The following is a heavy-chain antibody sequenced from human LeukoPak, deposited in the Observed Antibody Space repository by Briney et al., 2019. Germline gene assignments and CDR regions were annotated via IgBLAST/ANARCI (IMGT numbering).Heavy chain of an antibody. V-gene: IGHV1-2*06. J-gene: IGHJ4*02. CDR1: GYTFTGYY. CDR2: INPNSGGT. CDR3: ARDHCSSTSCYWVY. D-gene: IGHD2-2*01. Sequence: ASVKVSCKASGYTFTGYYMHWVRQAPGQGLEWMGRINPNSGGTNYAQKFQGRVTMTRDTSINTAYMELSRLRSDDTAVYYCARDHCSSTSCYWVYWGQGTLVTVSS.